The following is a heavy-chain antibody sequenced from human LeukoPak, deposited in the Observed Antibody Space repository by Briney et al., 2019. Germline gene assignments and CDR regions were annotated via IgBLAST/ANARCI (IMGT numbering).Heavy chain of an antibody. CDR3: ARSPQNTVVVVAATDYFDY. Sequence: GGSVKVSCKASGGTFSSYAISWVRQAPGQGLEWMGGIIPIFGTANYAQRFQGRVTITADESTSTAYMELSSLRSEDTAVYYCARSPQNTVVVVAATDYFDYWGQGTLVTVSS. CDR1: GGTFSSYA. D-gene: IGHD2-15*01. V-gene: IGHV1-69*13. J-gene: IGHJ4*02. CDR2: IIPIFGTA.